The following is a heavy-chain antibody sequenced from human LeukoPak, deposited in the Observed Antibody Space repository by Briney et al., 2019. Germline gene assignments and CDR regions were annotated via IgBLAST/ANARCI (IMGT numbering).Heavy chain of an antibody. CDR2: MSDSGNT. J-gene: IGHJ6*03. CDR1: GDSITNQY. CDR3: ARVSLYDSSASFFASYYYMDV. Sequence: SETLSLTCTISGDSITNQYWSWIRQPPGKGLEWIGLMSDSGNTKFHPSLMSRVTMSVDRSKNQVSQKLTSVTAADTAVYYCARVSLYDSSASFFASYYYMDVWGKGTTVTVSS. D-gene: IGHD3-22*01. V-gene: IGHV4-59*11.